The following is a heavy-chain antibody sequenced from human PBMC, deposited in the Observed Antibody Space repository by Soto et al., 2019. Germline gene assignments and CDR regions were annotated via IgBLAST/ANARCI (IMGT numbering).Heavy chain of an antibody. J-gene: IGHJ4*02. V-gene: IGHV3-23*01. CDR1: GFTFSSYA. D-gene: IGHD3-10*01. CDR2: ISGSGGST. Sequence: GGSLRLSCAASGFTFSSYAMSWVRQAPGKGLEWVSAISGSGGSTYYADSVKGRFTISRDNSKNTLYLQMNSLRAEDTAVYYCAKDSIGGLLWFGEHHYFDYWGQGTLVTVSS. CDR3: AKDSIGGLLWFGEHHYFDY.